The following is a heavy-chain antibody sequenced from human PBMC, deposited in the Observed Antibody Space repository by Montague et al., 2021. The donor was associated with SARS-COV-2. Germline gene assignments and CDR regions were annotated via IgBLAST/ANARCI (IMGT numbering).Heavy chain of an antibody. Sequence: SETLSPTCAVYGGSFSGYYCSWIRQPPGKGLEWIGEINHSGSTNXNPSLKSGVTISVDTSKSQFSLNMSSVTAADTAVYYCARVRAVPAAMRIFTLGRSYYGMDVWGQGTTVTVSS. CDR3: ARVRAVPAAMRIFTLGRSYYGMDV. CDR1: GGSFSGYY. CDR2: INHSGST. J-gene: IGHJ6*02. D-gene: IGHD2-2*01. V-gene: IGHV4-34*01.